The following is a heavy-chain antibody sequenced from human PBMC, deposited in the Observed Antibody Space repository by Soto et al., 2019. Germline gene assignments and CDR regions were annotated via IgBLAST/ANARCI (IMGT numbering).Heavy chain of an antibody. Sequence: PSETLSLACAVYGGSFSGYYWSWIRQPPGKGLEWIGEINHSGSTNYNPSLKSRVTISVDTSKNQFSLKLSSVTAADTAVYYCARAAPRYCRGGSCYSGRDYSGQGTLVSVSS. V-gene: IGHV4-34*01. J-gene: IGHJ4*02. CDR3: ARAAPRYCRGGSCYSGRDY. CDR2: INHSGST. CDR1: GGSFSGYY. D-gene: IGHD2-15*01.